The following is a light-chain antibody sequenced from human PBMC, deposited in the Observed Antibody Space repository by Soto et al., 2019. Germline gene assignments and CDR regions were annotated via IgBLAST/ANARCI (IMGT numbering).Light chain of an antibody. V-gene: IGKV1-5*03. J-gene: IGKJ1*01. CDR3: QQYNSFPT. Sequence: DIQMTQSPSTLSASVGDRVTITCRASQRISSWLAWYQQKPGKAPKILIYKASSLESGVPSRFSGSGSGTEFTLTISSLQPDDFATYYCQQYNSFPTLGQGTKVEIK. CDR1: QRISSW. CDR2: KAS.